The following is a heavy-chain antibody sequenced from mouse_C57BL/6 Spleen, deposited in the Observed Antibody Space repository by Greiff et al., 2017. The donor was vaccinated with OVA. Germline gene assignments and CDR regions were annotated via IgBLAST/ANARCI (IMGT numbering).Heavy chain of an antibody. CDR3: ARYYFGSSDFDY. Sequence: QVQLQQPGTELVKPGASVKLSCKASGYTFTSYWMHWVKQRPGRGLEWIGRIDPNSGGTKYNEKFKSKATLTVDKPSSTAYMQLRSLTSEDSAVSYCARYYFGSSDFDYWGQGTTLTVSS. CDR1: GYTFTSYW. D-gene: IGHD1-1*01. V-gene: IGHV1-72*01. J-gene: IGHJ2*01. CDR2: IDPNSGGT.